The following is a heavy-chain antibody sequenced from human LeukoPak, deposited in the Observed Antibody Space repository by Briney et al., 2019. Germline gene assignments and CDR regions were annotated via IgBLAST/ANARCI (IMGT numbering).Heavy chain of an antibody. J-gene: IGHJ4*02. Sequence: PGGSLRLSCAASGFTFSSYSMNWVRQAPGKGLEWVSFIFSSSTYIYYTDSVKGRFTISRDNARNSLYLQMNSLRAEDTAVYYCAKDLLGDFWSGYYTPLFDYWGQGTLVTVSS. CDR3: AKDLLGDFWSGYYTPLFDY. V-gene: IGHV3-21*04. CDR1: GFTFSSYS. D-gene: IGHD3-3*01. CDR2: IFSSSTYI.